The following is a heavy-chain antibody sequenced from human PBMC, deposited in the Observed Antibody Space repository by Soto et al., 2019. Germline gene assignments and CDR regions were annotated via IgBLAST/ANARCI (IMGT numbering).Heavy chain of an antibody. CDR3: ARERGYSYAEIDY. V-gene: IGHV6-1*01. J-gene: IGHJ4*02. CDR2: TYYRSKWYN. CDR1: GDSFSSNSAA. D-gene: IGHD5-18*01. Sequence: HSLSLTFAISGDSFSSNSAAWNWIRQSPSRGLEWLGRTYYRSKWYNDYAVSVKSRITINPDTSKNQFSLQLNSVTPEDTAVYYCARERGYSYAEIDYWGQGTLVTGSS.